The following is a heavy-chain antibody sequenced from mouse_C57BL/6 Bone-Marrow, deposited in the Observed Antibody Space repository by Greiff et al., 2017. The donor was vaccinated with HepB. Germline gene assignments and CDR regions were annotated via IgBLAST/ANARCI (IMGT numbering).Heavy chain of an antibody. J-gene: IGHJ3*01. CDR3: TTEDGDAY. V-gene: IGHV14-4*01. D-gene: IGHD2-3*01. Sequence: VQLQQSGAELVRPGASVKLSCTASGFNIKDDYMHWVKQRPEQGLEWIGWIDPENGDTEYASKFQGKATRTADTSSNTAYLQLSSLTSEDTAVYYCTTEDGDAYWGQGTLVTVSA. CDR2: IDPENGDT. CDR1: GFNIKDDY.